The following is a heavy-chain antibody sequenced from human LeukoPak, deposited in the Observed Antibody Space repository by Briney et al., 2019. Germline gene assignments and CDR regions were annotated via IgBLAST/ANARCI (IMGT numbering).Heavy chain of an antibody. D-gene: IGHD6-13*01. CDR1: GGSISSGSYY. V-gene: IGHV4-61*02. Sequence: SQTLSLTCTVSGGSISSGSYYWSWIRQPAGKGLEWIGRIYTSGSTNYNPSLKSRVTISADTSKNQFSLKLSSVTAADTAVYYCARASSSWYRDYFDYWGQGTLVTVSS. CDR2: IYTSGST. J-gene: IGHJ4*02. CDR3: ARASSSWYRDYFDY.